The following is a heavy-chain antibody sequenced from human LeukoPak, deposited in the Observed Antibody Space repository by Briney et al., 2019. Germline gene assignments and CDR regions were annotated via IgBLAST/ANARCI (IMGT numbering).Heavy chain of an antibody. CDR1: SGSISNYD. CDR2: IYTSGST. J-gene: IGHJ2*01. Sequence: SETLSLTCTVSSGSISNYDWSWIRQPAGKGLEWIGRIYTSGSTNYNPSLKSRVTMSVDTSKKQFSLKLSSVAAADTAVYYCARLTSSWYQDWYFDLWGRGTLVTVSS. V-gene: IGHV4-4*07. D-gene: IGHD6-13*01. CDR3: ARLTSSWYQDWYFDL.